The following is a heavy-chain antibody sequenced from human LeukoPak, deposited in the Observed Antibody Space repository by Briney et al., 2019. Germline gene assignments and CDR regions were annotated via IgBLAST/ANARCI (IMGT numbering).Heavy chain of an antibody. CDR3: TKLARAPRDFDY. V-gene: IGHV3-48*03. CDR2: ISSSGSTI. D-gene: IGHD2-8*01. J-gene: IGHJ4*01. Sequence: GGSLRLSCAASGFTFSSYEMNWVRQAPGKGLEWVSYISSSGSTIYYADSVKGRFTISRDNAKNSLYLQMNSLKIEDTAVYYCTKLARAPRDFDYWGQGTLVTVSS. CDR1: GFTFSSYE.